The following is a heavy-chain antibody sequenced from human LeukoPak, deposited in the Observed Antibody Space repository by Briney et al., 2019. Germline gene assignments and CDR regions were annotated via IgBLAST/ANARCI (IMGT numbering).Heavy chain of an antibody. J-gene: IGHJ6*03. Sequence: GGSLRLSCAASRFPFSSHWMSWVRQAPGKGLEWVGNIKQDGSEKYYVDSVKGRFTISRDNAKNSLYLQMNGLRAEDTAVYYCAREGYQFLSNNYYYYVDVWGQGTTVTVSS. D-gene: IGHD2-2*01. CDR2: IKQDGSEK. CDR3: AREGYQFLSNNYYYYVDV. V-gene: IGHV3-7*01. CDR1: RFPFSSHW.